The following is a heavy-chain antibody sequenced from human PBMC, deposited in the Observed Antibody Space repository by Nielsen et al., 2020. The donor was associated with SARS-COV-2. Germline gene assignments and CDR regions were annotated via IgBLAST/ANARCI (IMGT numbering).Heavy chain of an antibody. J-gene: IGHJ6*02. D-gene: IGHD5-24*01. CDR2: IYYSGST. CDR3: ARDSMATADYYYYGMDV. V-gene: IGHV4-31*03. Sequence: LRLSCTVSGGSISSGGYYWSWIRQHPGKGLEWVGYIYYSGSTYYNPSLKSRVIISLDTSKNQFSLKLSSVTAADTAVYYCARDSMATADYYYYGMDVWGQGTTVTVSS. CDR1: GGSISSGGYY.